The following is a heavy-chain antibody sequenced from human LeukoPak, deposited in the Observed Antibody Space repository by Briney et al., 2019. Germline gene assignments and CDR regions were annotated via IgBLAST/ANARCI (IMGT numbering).Heavy chain of an antibody. CDR2: ISWNSGSI. V-gene: IGHV3-9*01. CDR1: GFTFDDYA. Sequence: SLRLSCAASGFTFDDYAVHWVRQAPGKGLEWVSGISWNSGSIGYADSVKGRFTISRDNAKNSLYLQMNSLRAEDTALYYCANVGYGSGSYWGQGTTVTVSS. D-gene: IGHD3-10*01. J-gene: IGHJ6*02. CDR3: ANVGYGSGSY.